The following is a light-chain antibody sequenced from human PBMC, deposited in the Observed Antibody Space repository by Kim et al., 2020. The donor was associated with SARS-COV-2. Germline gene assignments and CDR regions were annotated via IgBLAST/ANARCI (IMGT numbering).Light chain of an antibody. CDR1: SSDVGGYNF. CDR3: SSYTSSSTSYV. CDR2: DVS. J-gene: IGLJ1*01. Sequence: QSITISCTGTSSDVGGYNFVSWYQHHPGKDPKLMIYDVSKRPSGVSNRFSGSKSGNTASLTISGLQAEDEADYYCSSYTSSSTSYVFGTGTKVTVL. V-gene: IGLV2-14*03.